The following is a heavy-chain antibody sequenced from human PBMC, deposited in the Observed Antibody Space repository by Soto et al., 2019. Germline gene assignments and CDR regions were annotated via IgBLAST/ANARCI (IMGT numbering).Heavy chain of an antibody. CDR2: IKSKTHGGTA. J-gene: IGHJ4*02. Sequence: EVQLVESGGGLVKPGGSLRLSCAASGFTFTDGWMGWVRQAPGKGLEWVGRIKSKTHGGTADYPARVKDRFTISRDDSKNAVYLQMSSLQTEDTAVYHCTTDLGQMSLPIFSWWGQGTLVTVSS. V-gene: IGHV3-15*01. D-gene: IGHD1-26*01. CDR1: GFTFTDGW. CDR3: TTDLGQMSLPIFSW.